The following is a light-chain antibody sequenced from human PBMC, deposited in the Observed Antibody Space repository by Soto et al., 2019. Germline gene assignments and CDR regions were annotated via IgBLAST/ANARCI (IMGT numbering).Light chain of an antibody. CDR2: DAS. CDR1: QDISNY. V-gene: IGKV1-33*01. CDR3: KQYDNLPPFT. Sequence: DIQMTQSPSSLSASVGDRVTITCQASQDISNYLNWYQQKPGKAPKLLIYDASNLETGVPSRFSGSGSGTDFTFTISSLQPEDIATYYCKQYDNLPPFTFGPGTKGDIK. J-gene: IGKJ3*01.